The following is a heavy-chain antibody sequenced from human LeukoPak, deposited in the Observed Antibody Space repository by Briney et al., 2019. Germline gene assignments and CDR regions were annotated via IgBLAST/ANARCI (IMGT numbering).Heavy chain of an antibody. D-gene: IGHD2-15*01. V-gene: IGHV4-59*01. Sequence: SETLSLTCTVSGGSINSYYWSWIRQPPGMGLEWIGYIYYSGGTNFNPSLKSRVTISVDTSKNQISLKLSSVTAADTAVYYCARVNSQAWWYYYYGWDVWGQGTTVTVSS. J-gene: IGHJ6*01. CDR1: GGSINSYY. CDR3: ARVNSQAWWYYYYGWDV. CDR2: IYYSGGT.